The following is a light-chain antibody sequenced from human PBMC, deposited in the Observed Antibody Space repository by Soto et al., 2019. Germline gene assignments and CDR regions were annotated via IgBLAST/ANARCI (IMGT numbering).Light chain of an antibody. CDR2: DTS. J-gene: IGKJ1*01. V-gene: IGKV3-11*01. Sequence: EIVLTQSPDTLSVSPGERATLSCRASQSISNYLAWYQQKPGQAPRLLIFDTSNRATGIPDRFRGSGSGTDFTLTISSLEPEDFALYYCQQGTDWPPGTFGQGTKVDIK. CDR3: QQGTDWPPGT. CDR1: QSISNY.